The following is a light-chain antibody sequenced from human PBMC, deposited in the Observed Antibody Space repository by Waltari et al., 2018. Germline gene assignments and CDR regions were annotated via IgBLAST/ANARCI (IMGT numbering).Light chain of an antibody. CDR1: TGDVGGYNS. V-gene: IGLV2-11*01. CDR2: DVT. J-gene: IGLJ1*01. Sequence: QSALTQPRPVSGSPGQSVTIACPGTTGDVGGYNSVSWYQQHPGKAPKLIIYDVTKRPSGVPDRFSGSKSGNTASLTISGLQAEDEADYYCCSYAGVYLYVFGTGTKVTVL. CDR3: CSYAGVYLYV.